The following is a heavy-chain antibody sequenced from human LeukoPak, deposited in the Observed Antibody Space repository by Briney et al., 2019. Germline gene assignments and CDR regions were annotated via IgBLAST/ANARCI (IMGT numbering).Heavy chain of an antibody. D-gene: IGHD3-16*01. CDR2: IYYRGDT. CDR3: TRGAGWLIDY. Sequence: SETRSLTCTVSLGSISRYYWSWIRQAPGKGLEWIGYIYYRGDTNYNPSLKSRVTISADTSKNHFSLKLNSVTTADTAVYYCTRGAGWLIDYWGQGILVTVSS. J-gene: IGHJ4*02. CDR1: LGSISRYY. V-gene: IGHV4-59*01.